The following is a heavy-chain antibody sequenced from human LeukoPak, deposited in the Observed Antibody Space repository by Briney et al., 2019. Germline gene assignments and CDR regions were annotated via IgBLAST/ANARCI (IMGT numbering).Heavy chain of an antibody. CDR3: ARDGCSSTSCYYNNWFDP. J-gene: IGHJ5*02. V-gene: IGHV1-69*05. CDR2: IIPIFGTA. CDR1: GGTFSSYA. D-gene: IGHD2-2*01. Sequence: SVKVSCKASGGTFSSYAISWVRQAPGQGLEWMGGIIPIFGTANCAQKFQGRVTITTDESTSTAYMELSSLRSEDTAVYYCARDGCSSTSCYYNNWFDPWGQGTLVTVSS.